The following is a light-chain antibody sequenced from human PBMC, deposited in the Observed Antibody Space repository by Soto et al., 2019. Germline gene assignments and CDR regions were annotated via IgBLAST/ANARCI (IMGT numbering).Light chain of an antibody. CDR1: QSVSSSY. J-gene: IGKJ4*01. Sequence: EIVLTQSPGTLSLSPGERATLSCRASQSVSSSYLAWYQQKPGQAPRLLIYAASSRATGIPERFTGSGSGTGFTLTISRLEPEDFAVYYCHQYGKDSSSPLTFGGGTKVEIK. CDR2: AAS. V-gene: IGKV3-20*01. CDR3: HQYGKDSSSPLT.